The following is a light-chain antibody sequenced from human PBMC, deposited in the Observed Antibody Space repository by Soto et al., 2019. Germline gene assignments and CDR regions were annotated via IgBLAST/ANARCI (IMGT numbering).Light chain of an antibody. CDR1: QSVSSSY. CDR3: QQYGSSGT. V-gene: IGKV3-20*01. J-gene: IGKJ1*01. CDR2: GAS. Sequence: EIVLTQSPGTLSLSPGERATLSCRASQSVSSSYLAWYQQKVGRAPRLLIYGASSRATGIPDRFSGSGSGTDFTLTITRLEPEDFAVYYCQQYGSSGTFGQGTKVEIK.